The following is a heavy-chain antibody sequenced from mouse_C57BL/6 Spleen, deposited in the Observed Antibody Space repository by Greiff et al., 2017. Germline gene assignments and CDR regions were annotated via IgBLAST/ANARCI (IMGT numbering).Heavy chain of an antibody. CDR3: ARHLRTGDYAMDY. CDR2: ISSGGSYT. V-gene: IGHV5-6*01. J-gene: IGHJ4*01. Sequence: EVKVVESGGDLVKPGGSLKLSCAASGFTFSSYGMSWVRQTPDKRLEWVATISSGGSYTYYPDSVKGRFTISRDNAKNTLYLQMSSLKSEDTAMYYCARHLRTGDYAMDYWGQGTSVTVSS. CDR1: GFTFSSYG.